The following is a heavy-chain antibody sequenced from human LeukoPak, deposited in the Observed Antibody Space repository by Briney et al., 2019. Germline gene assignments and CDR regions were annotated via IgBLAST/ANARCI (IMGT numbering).Heavy chain of an antibody. D-gene: IGHD5-18*01. V-gene: IGHV1-46*01. CDR3: ARDRVFVDTAIVSPIQYFDY. Sequence: GASVKVSCKASGYTFTRHQMYWVRQAPGQGLEWMGLINPSGGTTSYAQKFQGRVTMTTGTSTSTAYMELRSLRSDDTAVYYCARDRVFVDTAIVSPIQYFDYWGQGTLVTVSS. CDR2: INPSGGTT. CDR1: GYTFTRHQ. J-gene: IGHJ4*02.